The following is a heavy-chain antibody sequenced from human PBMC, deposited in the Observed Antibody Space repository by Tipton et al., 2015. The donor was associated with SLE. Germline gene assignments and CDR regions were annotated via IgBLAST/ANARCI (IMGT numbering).Heavy chain of an antibody. D-gene: IGHD2-15*01. CDR2: LNHSGST. CDR1: GGSFSGHY. Sequence: TLSLTCAVYGGSFSGHYWSWIRQPPGKGLELVGELNHSGSTNSNPSLKSQVTISLDTSKNQFSLNLSSVTAADTALYYCARAKRSSSAWVCCFGPWGQGTLASVSS. V-gene: IGHV4-34*01. CDR3: ARAKRSSSAWVCCFGP. J-gene: IGHJ5*02.